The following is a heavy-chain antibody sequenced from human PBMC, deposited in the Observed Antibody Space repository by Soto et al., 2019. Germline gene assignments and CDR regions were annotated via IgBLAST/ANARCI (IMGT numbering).Heavy chain of an antibody. Sequence: LRPSCAVTGFTFRELAMTWVRQAPRKGLAWVPSISYSGNHTHYAESVKSRFTLSTDNSKNTLYLQMNSLRAEDTALYYCTNGFSSSGYVSVSCGRGTLVTVSS. V-gene: IGHV3-23*01. CDR3: TNGFSSSGYVSVS. D-gene: IGHD6-13*01. J-gene: IGHJ5*02. CDR2: ISYSGNHT. CDR1: GFTFRELA.